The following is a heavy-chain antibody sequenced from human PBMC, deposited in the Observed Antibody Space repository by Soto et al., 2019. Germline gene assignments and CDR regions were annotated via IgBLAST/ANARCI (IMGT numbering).Heavy chain of an antibody. V-gene: IGHV1-69*13. CDR1: GGTFSSYA. J-gene: IGHJ3*02. Sequence: GASVKVSCKASGGTFSSYAISWVRQAPGQGLEWMVGIIPIFGTANYAQKFQGRVTITADESTSTAYMELSSLRSEDTAVYYCARGGHTGRIAARRGDAFDISAQGTMVTVSS. D-gene: IGHD6-6*01. CDR2: IIPIFGTA. CDR3: ARGGHTGRIAARRGDAFDI.